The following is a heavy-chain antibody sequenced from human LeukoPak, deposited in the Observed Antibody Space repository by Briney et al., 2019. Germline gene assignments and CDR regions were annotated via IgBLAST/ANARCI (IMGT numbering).Heavy chain of an antibody. J-gene: IGHJ4*02. CDR2: ISGSGGST. Sequence: GGSLRLSCAASGFTFSSYAMSWVRQAPGKGLEWVSAISGSGGSTYYADYVKGRFTISRDNSKNTLYLQMNSLRAEDTAVYYCAKDRGLGFYDSSGSKGGYWGQGTLVTVSS. CDR1: GFTFSSYA. D-gene: IGHD3-22*01. V-gene: IGHV3-23*01. CDR3: AKDRGLGFYDSSGSKGGY.